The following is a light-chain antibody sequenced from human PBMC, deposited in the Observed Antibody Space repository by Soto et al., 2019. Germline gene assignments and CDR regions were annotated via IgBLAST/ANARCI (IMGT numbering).Light chain of an antibody. J-gene: IGLJ2*01. CDR1: SSNIGTNT. V-gene: IGLV1-44*01. Sequence: QSVLTQSPSASGTPGQRVTISCSGSSSNIGTNTVNWYQQLPGTAPKLLIYNTSQRPSGVPDRFSASKSGTSASLAISGLQSEDEADYYCGAWGDSLYAVLFGGGTKLTVL. CDR2: NTS. CDR3: GAWGDSLYAVL.